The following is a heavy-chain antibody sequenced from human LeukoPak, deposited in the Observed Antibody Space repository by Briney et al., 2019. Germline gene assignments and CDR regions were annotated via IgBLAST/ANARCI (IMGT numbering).Heavy chain of an antibody. Sequence: SETLSHTCTVSGGSISSYYWSWIRQPAGKGLEWIGRIYTSGSTNYNPSLKSRVTMSVDTSKNQFSLKLSSVTAADTAVYYCARDMRSSYYYYYYGMDVWGQGTTVTVSS. CDR2: IYTSGST. D-gene: IGHD2-2*01. CDR3: ARDMRSSYYYYYYGMDV. CDR1: GGSISSYY. J-gene: IGHJ6*02. V-gene: IGHV4-4*07.